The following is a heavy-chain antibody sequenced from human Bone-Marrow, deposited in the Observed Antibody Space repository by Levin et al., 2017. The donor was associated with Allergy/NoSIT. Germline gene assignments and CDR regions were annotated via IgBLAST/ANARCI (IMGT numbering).Heavy chain of an antibody. J-gene: IGHJ4*02. CDR1: GFTFSAFG. D-gene: IGHD2-15*01. CDR3: ARDPMTCSGGSCYHGDY. V-gene: IGHV3-33*01. Sequence: GGSLRLSCAASGFTFSAFGMHWVRQPPGRGLEWVAVISYDGGHKFYADSVKGRFTISRDNSKNTHYLQMNDLRAEDTAVYYCARDPMTCSGGSCYHGDYWGQGTLVTVSS. CDR2: ISYDGGHK.